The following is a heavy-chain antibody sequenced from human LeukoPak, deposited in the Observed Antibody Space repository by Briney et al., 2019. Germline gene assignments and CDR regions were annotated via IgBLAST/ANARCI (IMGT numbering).Heavy chain of an antibody. V-gene: IGHV1-69*04. CDR2: IIPVFNIT. CDR1: GGTFSSSA. Sequence: SVKVSCKTSGGTFSSSAITWVRQAPGQGPEWMGRIIPVFNITTYAQKFQGSVTITADTSTSTVYMELSSLRSEETAVYYCARDQGLTAPPPYGLDVWGQGTTVIVSS. D-gene: IGHD5-18*01. CDR3: ARDQGLTAPPPYGLDV. J-gene: IGHJ6*02.